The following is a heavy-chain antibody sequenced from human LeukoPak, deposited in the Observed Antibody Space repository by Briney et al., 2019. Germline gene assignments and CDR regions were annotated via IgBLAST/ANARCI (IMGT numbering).Heavy chain of an antibody. Sequence: PGGSLRLSCAASGLSFSTYWMSWVRQAPGKGLEWVANIKQDGSEKYYVDSVEGRFTISRDNAKHSLYLQMNSLRGEDTAVNYCASDRSMSGPPFSNWFDPWGQGTLVTVSS. CDR1: GLSFSTYW. V-gene: IGHV3-7*01. CDR3: ASDRSMSGPPFSNWFDP. CDR2: IKQDGSEK. J-gene: IGHJ5*02. D-gene: IGHD2/OR15-2a*01.